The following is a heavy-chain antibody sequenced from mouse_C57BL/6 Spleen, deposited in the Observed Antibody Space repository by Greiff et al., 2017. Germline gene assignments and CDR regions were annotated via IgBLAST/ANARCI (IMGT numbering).Heavy chain of an antibody. D-gene: IGHD2-14*01. Sequence: QVQLQQPGAELVKPGASVKLSCKASGYTFTSYWMQWVKQRPGQGLEWIGEIDPSDSYTNYNQKFKGKATLTVDISSSTAYMQLSSLTSEDSAVYYCARGVRRSYFDDWGQGTTLTVSS. CDR1: GYTFTSYW. V-gene: IGHV1-50*01. CDR3: ARGVRRSYFDD. CDR2: IDPSDSYT. J-gene: IGHJ2*01.